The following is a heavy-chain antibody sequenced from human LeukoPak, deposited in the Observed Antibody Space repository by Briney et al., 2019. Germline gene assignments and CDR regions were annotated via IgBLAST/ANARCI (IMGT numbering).Heavy chain of an antibody. CDR3: ARRGYSYGETNNNWFDP. D-gene: IGHD5-18*01. CDR2: IYPGDSDT. J-gene: IGHJ5*02. V-gene: IGHV5-51*01. Sequence: GESLKISCKGSGCSFTSYWIGWVRQMPGKGLEWMGIIYPGDSDTRYSPSFQGQVTISADKSISTAYLQWSSLKASDTAMYYCARRGYSYGETNNNWFDPWGQGTLVTVSS. CDR1: GCSFTSYW.